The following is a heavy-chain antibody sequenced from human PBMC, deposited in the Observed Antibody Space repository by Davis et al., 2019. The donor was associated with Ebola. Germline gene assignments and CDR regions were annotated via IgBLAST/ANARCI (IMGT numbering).Heavy chain of an antibody. Sequence: PGGSLRLSCAASGFTFSNAWMSWVRQAPGKGLERVGRIKSKTDGGTTDYAAPVKGRFTISRDDSKNTLYLQMNSLKTEDTAVYYCTTDTTPYFPNHWGQGTLVTVSS. V-gene: IGHV3-15*01. CDR3: TTDTTPYFPNH. D-gene: IGHD1-1*01. J-gene: IGHJ4*02. CDR2: IKSKTDGGTT. CDR1: GFTFSNAW.